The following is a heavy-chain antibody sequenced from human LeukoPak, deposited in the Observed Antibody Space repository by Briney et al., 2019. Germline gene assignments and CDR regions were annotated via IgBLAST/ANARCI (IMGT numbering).Heavy chain of an antibody. CDR2: MNPNSGNT. J-gene: IGHJ4*02. Sequence: ASVKVSCKASGYTVTSYDINWVRQATGQGLEWMGRMNPNSGNTGYAQKFQDRVTITRNTSTTTAYMELSSLRSEDTAVYYCARGRDFWTGYYTDYDYWGQGTLVTVSS. CDR1: GYTVTSYD. CDR3: ARGRDFWTGYYTDYDY. V-gene: IGHV1-8*03. D-gene: IGHD3/OR15-3a*01.